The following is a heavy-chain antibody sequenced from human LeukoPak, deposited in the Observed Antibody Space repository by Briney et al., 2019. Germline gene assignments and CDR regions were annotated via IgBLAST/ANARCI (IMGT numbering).Heavy chain of an antibody. CDR3: AKDPNGDYVGAFDF. V-gene: IGHV3-23*01. D-gene: IGHD4-17*01. CDR1: GFSFSNYA. Sequence: GGSLRLSCVGSGFSFSNYAMVSVRQAPGKGLEWVSAIGGGGGNIHYAESVKGRFTISRDNSKNTLFLQMNSLRVDDTAIYYCAKDPNGDYVGAFDFWGQGTMVSVSS. CDR2: IGGGGGNI. J-gene: IGHJ3*01.